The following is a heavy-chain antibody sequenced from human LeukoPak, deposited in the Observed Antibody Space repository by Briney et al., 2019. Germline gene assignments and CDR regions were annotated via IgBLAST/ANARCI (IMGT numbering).Heavy chain of an antibody. CDR3: ARVGHCSSTSCYTAVDY. CDR2: IYHSGST. D-gene: IGHD2-2*02. V-gene: IGHV4-30-2*01. CDR1: GGSISSGGYY. Sequence: SETLSLTCTVSGGSISSGGYYWSWIRQPPGKGLEWIGYIYHSGSTYYNPSLKSRVTISVDRSKNQFSLKLGSVTAADTAVYYCARVGHCSSTSCYTAVDYWGQGTLVTVSS. J-gene: IGHJ4*02.